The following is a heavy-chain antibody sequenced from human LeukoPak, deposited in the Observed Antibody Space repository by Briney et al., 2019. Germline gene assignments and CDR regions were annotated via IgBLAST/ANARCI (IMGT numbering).Heavy chain of an antibody. CDR2: ISGSGGST. CDR1: GFTFSSYA. V-gene: IGHV3-23*01. Sequence: GGSLGLSCAASGFTFSSYAMSWVRQAPGKGLEWVSAISGSGGSTYYADSVKGRFTISRDNSKNTLYLQMNSLRAEDTAVYYCAKRHYYYGSGSPNWFDPWGQGTLVTVSS. D-gene: IGHD3-10*01. J-gene: IGHJ5*02. CDR3: AKRHYYYGSGSPNWFDP.